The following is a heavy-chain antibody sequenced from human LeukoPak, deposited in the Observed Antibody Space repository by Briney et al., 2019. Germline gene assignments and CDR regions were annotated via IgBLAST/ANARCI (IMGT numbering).Heavy chain of an antibody. CDR3: ARGPSCGRDFYFDF. J-gene: IGHJ4*02. CDR1: GGSISSYY. V-gene: IGHV4-4*07. CDR2: IYTSGTT. D-gene: IGHD2-21*02. Sequence: PSETLSLTCTVSGGSISSYYWRWTRQPAGKGLEGIGRIYTSGTTNYYTSLKSRVTLSIDTSKNQFSLKLSSVTAADTAVYYCARGPSCGRDFYFDFWGQGTLVTVSS.